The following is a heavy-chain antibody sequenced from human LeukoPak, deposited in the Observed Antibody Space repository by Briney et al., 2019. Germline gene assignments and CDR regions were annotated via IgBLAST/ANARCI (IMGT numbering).Heavy chain of an antibody. Sequence: GASVKVSCKASGYTFTSYDINWVRQATGQGLEWMGWMNPHSGNTGYAHKFQGRVTITRNTSISTAYMELSSLRSEDTAVYYCARDPGITGTTPFDYWGQGTLVTVSS. J-gene: IGHJ4*02. CDR2: MNPHSGNT. V-gene: IGHV1-8*03. CDR3: ARDPGITGTTPFDY. D-gene: IGHD1-20*01. CDR1: GYTFTSYD.